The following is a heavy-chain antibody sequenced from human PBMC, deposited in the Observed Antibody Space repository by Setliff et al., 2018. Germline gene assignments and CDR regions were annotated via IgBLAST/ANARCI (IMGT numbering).Heavy chain of an antibody. J-gene: IGHJ4*01. D-gene: IGHD1-1*01. CDR1: GASISSGNDF. Sequence: SETLSLTCSVSGASISSGNDFWNWIRQPAGKGLEWIGNIYTNGGTDYSPSLRSRVTISLGSSKNQFSLQLTSVTAADTAIYYCARSDDNFQYPDYWGQGTLVTVSS. V-gene: IGHV4-61*09. CDR2: IYTNGGT. CDR3: ARSDDNFQYPDY.